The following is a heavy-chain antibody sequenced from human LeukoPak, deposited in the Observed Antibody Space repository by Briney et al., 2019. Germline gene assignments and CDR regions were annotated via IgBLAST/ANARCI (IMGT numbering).Heavy chain of an antibody. Sequence: PGGSLRLSCAASGFTFSTYWMHWARHAPGKGLVWVARIRPEGTTTTYADSVKGRFTISRDNAKNTLFLQMNSLSAEDTAVYYCARDLDWILFDYWGQGTLVTVSS. J-gene: IGHJ4*02. CDR1: GFTFSTYW. V-gene: IGHV3-74*03. CDR3: ARDLDWILFDY. CDR2: IRPEGTTT. D-gene: IGHD3-9*01.